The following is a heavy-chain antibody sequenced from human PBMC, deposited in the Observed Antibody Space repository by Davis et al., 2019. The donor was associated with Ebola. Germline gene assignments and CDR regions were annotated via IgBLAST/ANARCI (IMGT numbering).Heavy chain of an antibody. D-gene: IGHD5-18*01. V-gene: IGHV4-30-4*01. CDR3: ARGRTVDTAMVTGFYYGMDV. CDR2: IYYSGST. CDR1: GGSISSGDYY. J-gene: IGHJ6*02. Sequence: MPSETLSLTCTVSGGSISSGDYYWSWIRQPPGKGLEWLGYIYYSGSTYYNPSLKSRVTISVDTSKNQFSLKLSSVTAADTAVYYCARGRTVDTAMVTGFYYGMDVWGQGTTVTVSS.